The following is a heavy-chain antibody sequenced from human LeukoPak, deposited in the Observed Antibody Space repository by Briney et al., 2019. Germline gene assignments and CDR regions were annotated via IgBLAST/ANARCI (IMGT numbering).Heavy chain of an antibody. J-gene: IGHJ4*02. CDR2: IYTSGRT. V-gene: IGHV4-4*09. CDR1: VGAISSYY. CDR3: ARGHSSSDGFDY. D-gene: IGHD6-6*01. Sequence: SETLCLTCAVSVGAISSYYWSWIRGPPGRGLEWIRYIYTSGRTNSNHSLKSRVLISVDTSKNQFSLKLSSVPAADTAVYYCARGHSSSDGFDYWGQGTLVTVSS.